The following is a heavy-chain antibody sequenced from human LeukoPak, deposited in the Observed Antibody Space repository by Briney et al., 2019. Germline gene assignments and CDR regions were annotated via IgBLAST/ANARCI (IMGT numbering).Heavy chain of an antibody. CDR2: INHSGST. CDR3: ARRAGLRAFFFDY. D-gene: IGHD6-19*01. CDR1: GGSFRGYY. J-gene: IGHJ4*02. Sequence: PSETLSLTCAVYGGSFRGYYWSWIRQPPGKGLEGIGDINHSGSTNYNPSLKSRVTISVDTAKNKFSLKLSSVTAADEAVYYCARRAGLRAFFFDYWGQGTLVTVSS. V-gene: IGHV4-34*01.